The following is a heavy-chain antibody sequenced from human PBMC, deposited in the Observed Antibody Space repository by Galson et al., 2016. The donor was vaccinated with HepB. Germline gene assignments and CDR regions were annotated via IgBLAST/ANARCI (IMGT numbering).Heavy chain of an antibody. D-gene: IGHD3-22*01. Sequence: TLSLTCSVSGGSISTGGYYWSWIRQHPGKGLEWIGHIYYSGSTSYNPSLKSRLSISVDTSKNQFSLNLSSVTVADTAVYYRARRISGYYNSWGQGTLVTVSS. CDR2: IYYSGST. V-gene: IGHV4-31*03. J-gene: IGHJ4*02. CDR1: GGSISTGGYY. CDR3: ARRISGYYNS.